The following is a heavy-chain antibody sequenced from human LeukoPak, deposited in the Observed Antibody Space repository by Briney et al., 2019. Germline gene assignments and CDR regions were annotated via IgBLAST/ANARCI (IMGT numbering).Heavy chain of an antibody. V-gene: IGHV3-48*03. CDR3: ARAYYGDYDEYFQH. Sequence: GGSLRLSCAASGFTFSSYEMNWVRQAPGKGLEWVSYISSSGSTIYYADSVKGRFTISRDNAKNSLYLQMNSLRAEDTAVYYCARAYYGDYDEYFQHWGQGTLVTVSS. CDR2: ISSSGSTI. J-gene: IGHJ1*01. D-gene: IGHD4-17*01. CDR1: GFTFSSYE.